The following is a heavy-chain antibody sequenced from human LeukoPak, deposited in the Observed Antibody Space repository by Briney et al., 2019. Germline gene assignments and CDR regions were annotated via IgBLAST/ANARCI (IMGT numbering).Heavy chain of an antibody. D-gene: IGHD5-24*01. CDR1: GGSISSYY. Sequence: SETLSLTCTVSGGSISSYYWSWLRQPPGKGLEWIGYIYYSGSTNYNPSLKSRVTISVDTSKNQFSLKLSSVTAADTAVYYCAREGGYNYGLDSWGQGTLVTVSS. V-gene: IGHV4-59*01. J-gene: IGHJ5*02. CDR3: AREGGYNYGLDS. CDR2: IYYSGST.